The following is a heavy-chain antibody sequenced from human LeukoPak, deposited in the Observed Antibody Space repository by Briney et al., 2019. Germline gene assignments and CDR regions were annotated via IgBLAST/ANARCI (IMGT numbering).Heavy chain of an antibody. J-gene: IGHJ6*02. Sequence: GGSLRLSCAASGFIFSTYWMSWVRQAPGKGLEWVSAISGSGGSTYYADSVKGRFTISRDNSKNTLYLQMNSLRAEDTAVYYCAKSLWFGEFLTHYYYGMDVWGQGTTVTVSS. V-gene: IGHV3-23*01. CDR2: ISGSGGST. CDR3: AKSLWFGEFLTHYYYGMDV. CDR1: GFIFSTYW. D-gene: IGHD3-10*01.